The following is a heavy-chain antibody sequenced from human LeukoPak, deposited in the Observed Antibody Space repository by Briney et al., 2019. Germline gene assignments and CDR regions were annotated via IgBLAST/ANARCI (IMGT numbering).Heavy chain of an antibody. V-gene: IGHV1-18*01. CDR3: ARDGRGSSGYSSHY. D-gene: IGHD3-22*01. CDR1: GYTFTSYG. J-gene: IGHJ4*02. CDR2: ISAYNGNT. Sequence: ASVKVSCKASGYTFTSYGISWVRQAPGQGLEWMGWISAYNGNTNYAQKFQGRVTMTTDTSTSTAYMELRGLRSDDTAVYYYARDGRGSSGYSSHYWGQGTLVTVSS.